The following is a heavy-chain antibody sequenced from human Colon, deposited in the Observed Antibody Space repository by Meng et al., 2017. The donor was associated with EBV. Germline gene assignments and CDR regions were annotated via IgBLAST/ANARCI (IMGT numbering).Heavy chain of an antibody. Sequence: HVQLQHWGRRLLKPSDPRALAGGVTGGSFSGYHWCWIRHFPGRTREFIGDINQSGSANYNPSLRSRVTISVDTSKNQIFLNLHSVTAADTAVYHCARTFGYCSNNNCPRTLGYWGQGTLVTVSS. D-gene: IGHD2-2*03. J-gene: IGHJ4*02. V-gene: IGHV4-34*02. CDR1: GGSFSGYH. CDR2: INQSGSA. CDR3: ARTFGYCSNNNCPRTLGY.